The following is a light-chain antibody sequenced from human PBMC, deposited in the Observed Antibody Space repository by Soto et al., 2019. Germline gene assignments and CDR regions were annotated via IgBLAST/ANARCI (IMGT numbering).Light chain of an antibody. CDR1: QNIFTW. CDR2: DAS. CDR3: QQYNSS. Sequence: DIQMTQSPSTLSASVGDRVTITCRASQNIFTWLAWYQHKPGKAPKLLIYDASILESGVPSRFSGSGSGTLFTLTITSLQSDDFATYYCQQYNSSFGQGTKVDIK. J-gene: IGKJ1*01. V-gene: IGKV1-5*01.